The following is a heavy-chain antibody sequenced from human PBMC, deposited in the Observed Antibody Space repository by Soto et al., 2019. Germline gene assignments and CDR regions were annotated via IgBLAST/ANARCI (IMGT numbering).Heavy chain of an antibody. D-gene: IGHD6-6*01. CDR1: GGSISSSSYY. CDR3: ARRLSIAARRSYYYYYGMDV. Sequence: QLQLQESGPGLVKPSEPLSLTCNVPGGSISSSSYYWGWIRQPPGKGLEWIGRIYYSGSTYYNPSRKSLVTISVDAHKNQYYLKLSSVTAADTAVYDCARRLSIAARRSYYYYYGMDVWGPGTTGPGSS. V-gene: IGHV4-39*01. J-gene: IGHJ6*02. CDR2: IYYSGST.